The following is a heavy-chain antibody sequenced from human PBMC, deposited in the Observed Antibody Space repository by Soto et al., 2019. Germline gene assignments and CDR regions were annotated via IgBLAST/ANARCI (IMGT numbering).Heavy chain of an antibody. CDR1: GGAISSGSPYY. J-gene: IGHJ4*02. CDR2: FFIGGNT. V-gene: IGHV4-39*01. CDR3: ARGSYYYDSSGYYHY. D-gene: IGHD3-22*01. Sequence: LQTLSLTGTFCGGAISSGSPYYWGRMRQPPGKGLEWIASFFIGGNTYYNPSVKSRVTISVDTSKNQFSLKLSSVTAADTAVYYCARGSYYYDSSGYYHYWGQGTLVTVSS.